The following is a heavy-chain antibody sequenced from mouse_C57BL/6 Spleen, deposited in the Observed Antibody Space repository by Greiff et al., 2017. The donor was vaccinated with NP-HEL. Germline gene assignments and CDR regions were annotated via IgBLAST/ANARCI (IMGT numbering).Heavy chain of an antibody. CDR2: IDPETGGT. D-gene: IGHD2-2*01. CDR3: TRLWLRRVYFDY. J-gene: IGHJ2*01. CDR1: GYTFTDYE. Sequence: VQVVESGAELVRPGASVTLSCKASGYTFTDYEMHWVKQTPVHGLEWIGAIDPETGGTAYNQKFKGKAILTADKSSSTAYMELRSLTSEDSAVYYCTRLWLRRVYFDYWGQGTTLTVSS. V-gene: IGHV1-15*01.